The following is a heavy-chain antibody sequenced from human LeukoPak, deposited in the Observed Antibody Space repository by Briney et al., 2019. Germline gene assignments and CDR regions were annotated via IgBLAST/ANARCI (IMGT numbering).Heavy chain of an antibody. J-gene: IGHJ5*02. CDR2: ISSSSSYI. CDR1: GFTFSSYS. Sequence: GGSLRLSCAASGFTFSSYSMNWVRQAPGKGLEWVSSISSSSSYIYYADSVKGRFTISRDNAKNSLYLQMNSLRAEDTAVYYCARDRGTIFGVEINWFDPWGQGTLVTVSS. V-gene: IGHV3-21*01. CDR3: ARDRGTIFGVEINWFDP. D-gene: IGHD3-3*01.